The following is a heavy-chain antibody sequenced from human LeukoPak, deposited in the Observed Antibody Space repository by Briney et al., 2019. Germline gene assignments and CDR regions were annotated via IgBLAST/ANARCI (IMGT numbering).Heavy chain of an antibody. V-gene: IGHV3-23*01. J-gene: IGHJ4*02. CDR3: AKDRGWCFEY. CDR2: ISGSGAST. CDR1: GFTLSTNA. Sequence: GGSLRLSCLTSGFTLSTNAMSWVRQAPGKGLEWISGISGSGASTYYADSVKGRFTISRDDSRNTLYLQMNSLRAEDTAVYYCAKDRGWCFEYWGQGTVVTVSS. D-gene: IGHD6-19*01.